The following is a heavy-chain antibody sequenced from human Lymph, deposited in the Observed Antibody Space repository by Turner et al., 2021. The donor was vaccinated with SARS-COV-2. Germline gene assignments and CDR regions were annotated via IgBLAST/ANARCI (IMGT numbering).Heavy chain of an antibody. CDR2: VCYSGST. CDR1: GGSISSSSYY. V-gene: IGHV4-39*01. J-gene: IGHJ1*01. CDR3: GVGPTRWYFQH. D-gene: IGHD1-26*01. Sequence: QLQLQESGPGLVKPSETLSLTCTVSGGSISSSSYYWGWIRQPPGKGLEWIGNVCYSGSTYYNPSLKSRVTISEDTSKNQFSLKLTSVTAADTAVYYCGVGPTRWYFQHWGQGTLVTVSS.